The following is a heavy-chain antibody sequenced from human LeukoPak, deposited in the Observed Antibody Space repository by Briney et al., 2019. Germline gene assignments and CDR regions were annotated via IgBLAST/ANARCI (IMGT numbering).Heavy chain of an antibody. CDR3: AGSIAAAGTDGVFDY. CDR2: ISSSSSYI. J-gene: IGHJ4*02. D-gene: IGHD6-13*01. CDR1: GFTFSSYS. Sequence: GGSLRLSCAASGFTFSSYSMNWVRQAPGKGLEWVSPISSSSSYIYYADSVKGRFTISRDNAKNSLYLQMNSLRAEDTAVYYCAGSIAAAGTDGVFDYWGQGTLVTVSS. V-gene: IGHV3-21*01.